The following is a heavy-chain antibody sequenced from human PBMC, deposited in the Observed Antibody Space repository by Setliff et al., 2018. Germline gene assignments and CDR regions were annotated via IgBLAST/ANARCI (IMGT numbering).Heavy chain of an antibody. CDR1: GFSLTTTRVA. D-gene: IGHD3-10*01. V-gene: IGHV2-5*02. CDR2: IYWDDDK. CDR3: VHTFSRAWFPTYFQD. J-gene: IGHJ1*01. Sequence: SGPTLVNPTQTLTLTCTFSGFSLTTTRVAVGWIRQPPGKALEWLALIYWDDDKRYTYSPSLKTRLTVSRDTYRNQVVLQMTDMDPVDTATYYCVHTFSRAWFPTYFQDWGQGTLVTVSS.